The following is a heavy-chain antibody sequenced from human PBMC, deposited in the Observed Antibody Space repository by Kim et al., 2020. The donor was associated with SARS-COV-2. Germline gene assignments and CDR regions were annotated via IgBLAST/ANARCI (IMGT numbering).Heavy chain of an antibody. D-gene: IGHD3-10*01. J-gene: IGHJ6*02. Sequence: SETLSLTCTVSGGSISSYYWSWIRQPPGKGLEWIGYIYYSGSTNYNPSLKSRVTISVDTSKNQFSLKLSSVTAADTAVYYCARLNMVRGVNTTYYYYYGMDVWGQGTTVTVSS. CDR3: ARLNMVRGVNTTYYYYYGMDV. V-gene: IGHV4-59*08. CDR1: GGSISSYY. CDR2: IYYSGST.